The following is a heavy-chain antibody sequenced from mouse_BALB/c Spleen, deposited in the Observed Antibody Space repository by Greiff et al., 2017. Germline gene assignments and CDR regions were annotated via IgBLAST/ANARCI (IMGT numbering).Heavy chain of an antibody. J-gene: IGHJ3*01. V-gene: IGHV7-3*02. Sequence: EVKLMESGGGLVQPGGSLRLSCAPSGFTFTDYYMSWVRQPPGKALEWLGFIRNKANGYTTEYSASVKGRFTISRDNSQSILYLQMNTLRAEDSATYYCARDDYDWFAYWGQGTLVTVSA. CDR2: IRNKANGYTT. CDR3: ARDDYDWFAY. D-gene: IGHD2-4*01. CDR1: GFTFTDYY.